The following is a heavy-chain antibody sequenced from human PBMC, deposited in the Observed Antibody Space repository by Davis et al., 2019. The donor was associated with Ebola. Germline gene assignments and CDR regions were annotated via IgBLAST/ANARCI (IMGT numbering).Heavy chain of an antibody. CDR2: INHSGST. Sequence: PSETLSLTCTVSGDSISNADYSWSWIRQPPGKGLEWIGEINHSGSTNYNPSLKSRVTISVDTSKNQFSLKLSSVNAADTAVYYCAREAVTTVNWGQGTLVTVSS. D-gene: IGHD4-17*01. V-gene: IGHV4-34*01. J-gene: IGHJ4*02. CDR3: AREAVTTVN. CDR1: GDSISNADYS.